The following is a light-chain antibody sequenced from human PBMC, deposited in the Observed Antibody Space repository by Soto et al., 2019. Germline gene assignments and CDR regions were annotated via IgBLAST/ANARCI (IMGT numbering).Light chain of an antibody. J-gene: IGKJ1*01. CDR3: MQARQTPRT. Sequence: DLVMTQSPLSLPATPGEPASISCRSSQSLLHSNGYNFLDWYLQKPGQSPHLLIYMGSNRASGVPDRFSGSGSGTDFTLKISRVEAEDVGVYYCMQARQTPRTFGQGTKVEIK. CDR1: QSLLHSNGYNF. CDR2: MGS. V-gene: IGKV2-28*01.